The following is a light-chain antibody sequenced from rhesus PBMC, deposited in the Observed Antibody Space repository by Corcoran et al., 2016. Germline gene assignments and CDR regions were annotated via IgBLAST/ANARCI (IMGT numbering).Light chain of an antibody. CDR1: QSVSSY. CDR2: GAS. V-gene: IGKV3-10*01. CDR3: YQHSSGYS. J-gene: IGKJ2*01. Sequence: QVILTQSPATLSLSPGERATLSCRASQSVSSYLAWYQQKPGQAPSLLIYGASNRATGIPDRFSGSGSGTDFTLTISSLEPEDVVLYHCYQHSSGYSFGQGTKVEIK.